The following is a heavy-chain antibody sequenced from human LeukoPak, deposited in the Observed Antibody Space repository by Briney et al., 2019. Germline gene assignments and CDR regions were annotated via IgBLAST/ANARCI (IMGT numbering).Heavy chain of an antibody. CDR1: GFTFSSYG. Sequence: PGGSLRLSCAASGFTFSSYGMHWVRQAPGKGLEWVAVISYDGSNKYYADSVKGRFTISRDNSKNTLYLQMNSLRAEDTAVYYCAKDNPPWEDWGQGTLVTVSS. CDR2: ISYDGSNK. D-gene: IGHD1-26*01. J-gene: IGHJ4*02. CDR3: AKDNPPWED. V-gene: IGHV3-30*18.